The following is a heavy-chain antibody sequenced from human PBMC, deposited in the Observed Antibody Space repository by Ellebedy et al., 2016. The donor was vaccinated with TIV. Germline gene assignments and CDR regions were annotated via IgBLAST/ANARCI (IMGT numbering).Heavy chain of an antibody. CDR2: IIPIFGTA. D-gene: IGHD2-2*01. CDR3: ARGGIVVVPAAMGGYFQH. V-gene: IGHV1-69*13. Sequence: SVKVSXKASGGTFSSYAISWVRQAPGQGLEWMGGIIPIFGTANYAQKFQGRVTITADESTSTAYMELSSLRSEDTAVYYCARGGIVVVPAAMGGYFQHWGQGTLVTVSS. CDR1: GGTFSSYA. J-gene: IGHJ1*01.